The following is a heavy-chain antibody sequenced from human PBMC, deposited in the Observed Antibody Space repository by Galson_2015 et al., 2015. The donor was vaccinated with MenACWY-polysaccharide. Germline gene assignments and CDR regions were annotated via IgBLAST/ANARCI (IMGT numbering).Heavy chain of an antibody. D-gene: IGHD6-13*01. CDR3: ARDSCIAGAVDC. Sequence: SLRLSCAASGFTFSTYSMTWVRQAPGKGLEWVSYINGGSSTIYYADSVKGRFTISRDNAKNSLYLQMNSLRDDDTAVYYCARDSCIAGAVDCWGQGTLFTVSS. J-gene: IGHJ4*02. V-gene: IGHV3-48*02. CDR2: INGGSSTI. CDR1: GFTFSTYS.